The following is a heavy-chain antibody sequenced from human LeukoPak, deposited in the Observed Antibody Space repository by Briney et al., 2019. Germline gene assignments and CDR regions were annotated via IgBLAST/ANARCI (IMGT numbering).Heavy chain of an antibody. V-gene: IGHV3-53*01. J-gene: IGHJ6*03. Sequence: GGSLRLSCAASGFTVSSNYMSWVRQAPGKGLEWVSVIYSGGSTYYADSVKGRFTISRDNSKNTLYLQMNSPRAEDTAVYYCARHGILYYYYMDVWGKGTTVTVSS. D-gene: IGHD1-1*01. CDR2: IYSGGST. CDR1: GFTVSSNY. CDR3: ARHGILYYYYMDV.